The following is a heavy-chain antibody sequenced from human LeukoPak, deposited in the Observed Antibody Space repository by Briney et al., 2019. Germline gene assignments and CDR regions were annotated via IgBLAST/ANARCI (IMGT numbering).Heavy chain of an antibody. J-gene: IGHJ4*02. D-gene: IGHD5-24*01. CDR3: AKDSPRWLQPPYYFDH. CDR1: GFTFSSYG. V-gene: IGHV3-30*18. Sequence: PGRSLRLSCAASGFTFSSYGMHWVRQAPGKGLEWVSVISYDGSNKYYADSMKGRFTISRDNSKNTLYLQMNSLRAEDTAVYYCAKDSPRWLQPPYYFDHWGQGTLVTVSS. CDR2: ISYDGSNK.